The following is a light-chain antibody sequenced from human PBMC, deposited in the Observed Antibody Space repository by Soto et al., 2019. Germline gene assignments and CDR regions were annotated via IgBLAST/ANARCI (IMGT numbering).Light chain of an antibody. Sequence: EIVLTQSPATLSLSPGERATLSCRASQSISSYLAWYQQKPGHTPRLLIYDASNRATGIPARFSGSGSGTDFTLTISSLEPEDFAVYYCQQRTNWPITFGPGTRL. V-gene: IGKV3-11*01. CDR1: QSISSY. J-gene: IGKJ5*01. CDR2: DAS. CDR3: QQRTNWPIT.